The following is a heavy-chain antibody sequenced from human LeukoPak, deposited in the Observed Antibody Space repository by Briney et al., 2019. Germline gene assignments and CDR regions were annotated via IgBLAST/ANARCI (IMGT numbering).Heavy chain of an antibody. CDR3: AKDPYYDFWSGSYYFDY. D-gene: IGHD3-3*01. J-gene: IGHJ4*02. V-gene: IGHV3-23*01. Sequence: QPGGSLRPSCAASGFTFSKYAMRCVRQAPGKGGEWVSSISGSGGSTYYADSVKGRFTISRDNSKNTLYLQMNSLRAEDTAVYYCAKDPYYDFWSGSYYFDYWGQGTLVTVSS. CDR2: ISGSGGST. CDR1: GFTFSKYA.